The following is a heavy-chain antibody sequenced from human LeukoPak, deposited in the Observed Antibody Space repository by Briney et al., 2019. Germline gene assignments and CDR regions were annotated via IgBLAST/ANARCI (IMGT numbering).Heavy chain of an antibody. Sequence: PSETLSLTCTVSGGSISSGSYYWSWIRQPAGKGLEWIGRIYTSGSTNYNPSLKSRVTISVDTSKNQFSLTLSSVTAADTAVYYCARDGFGDTMVRGVISDAFDIWGQGTMVTVSS. CDR3: ARDGFGDTMVRGVISDAFDI. CDR2: IYTSGST. V-gene: IGHV4-61*02. J-gene: IGHJ3*02. D-gene: IGHD3-10*01. CDR1: GGSISSGSYY.